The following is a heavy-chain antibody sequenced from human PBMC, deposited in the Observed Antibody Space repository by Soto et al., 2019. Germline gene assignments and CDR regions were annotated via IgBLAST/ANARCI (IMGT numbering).Heavy chain of an antibody. D-gene: IGHD3-22*01. J-gene: IGHJ4*02. CDR1: GGSISIYY. Sequence: PSETLSLTCTVSGGSISIYYWSWIRHPPGKGLEWIGYIYYSGSTNYNPSLKSRVTISVDTSKNQFSLKLSSVTAADTAVYYCARGKNYYDSSGYWYWGQGTLVTVSS. CDR2: IYYSGST. V-gene: IGHV4-59*01. CDR3: ARGKNYYDSSGYWY.